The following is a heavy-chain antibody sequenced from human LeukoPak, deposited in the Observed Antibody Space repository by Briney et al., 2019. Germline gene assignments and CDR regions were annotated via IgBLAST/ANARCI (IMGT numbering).Heavy chain of an antibody. Sequence: ASVKVSCKASGYTFTSYGISWVRQAPGQGLEWMGWISAYNGNTNYAQKLQGRVTMTTDTSTSTAYMELRSLRSDDTAVYYCARQITMIVVVINDPFDIWAKGQWSPSLQ. D-gene: IGHD3-22*01. J-gene: IGHJ3*02. CDR2: ISAYNGNT. V-gene: IGHV1-18*01. CDR3: ARQITMIVVVINDPFDI. CDR1: GYTFTSYG.